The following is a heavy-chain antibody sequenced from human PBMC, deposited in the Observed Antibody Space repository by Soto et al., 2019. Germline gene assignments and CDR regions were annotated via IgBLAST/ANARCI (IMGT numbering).Heavy chain of an antibody. D-gene: IGHD1-7*01. CDR2: IDWDDDK. J-gene: IGHJ4*02. V-gene: IGHV2-70*11. Sequence: SGPTLVNPTQTLTLTCSVSGLSLSSSGMCVSWIRQPPGRALEWLARIDWDDDKYYSTSLKTRLTISKDTSKNQVVLTMTDMDPVDTATYYCARFRITGTKPFDYWGQGTLVTGSS. CDR1: GLSLSSSGMC. CDR3: ARFRITGTKPFDY.